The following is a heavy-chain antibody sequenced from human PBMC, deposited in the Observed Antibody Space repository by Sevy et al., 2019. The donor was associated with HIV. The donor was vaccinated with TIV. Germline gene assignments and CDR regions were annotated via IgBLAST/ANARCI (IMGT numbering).Heavy chain of an antibody. CDR2: LSFGCGKI. V-gene: IGHV3-23*01. D-gene: IGHD2-8*01. Sequence: GGSLRLSCAASGFAFYDYSMSWIRQAPGKGLEWVATLSFGCGKINYADSVKGRFTISRDNSKNSFYLQMDNLRVEDTALYYCAREGCTRPXDXWGQGTRVTVSS. CDR1: GFAFYDYS. J-gene: IGHJ4*02. CDR3: AREGCTRPXDX.